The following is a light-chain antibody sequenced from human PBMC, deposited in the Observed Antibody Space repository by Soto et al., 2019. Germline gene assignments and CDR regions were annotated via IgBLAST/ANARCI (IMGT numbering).Light chain of an antibody. CDR2: KDN. Sequence: SYELTQPPSMSVSPGQTARITCSGDPLTRQYVYWYQQKPGQATLLVISKDNERPSGIPERFSGSTSGTTGTLTISGVRAEDEADYYCQTADNSGTFLLFAGGTK. CDR1: PLTRQY. V-gene: IGLV3-25*02. CDR3: QTADNSGTFLL. J-gene: IGLJ3*02.